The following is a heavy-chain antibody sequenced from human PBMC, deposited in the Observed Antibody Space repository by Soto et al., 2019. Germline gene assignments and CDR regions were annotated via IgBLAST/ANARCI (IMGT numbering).Heavy chain of an antibody. CDR3: AKVDGRGGMDV. CDR1: GFTFCSYA. Sequence: GGSLRLSSAASGFTFCSYAMSWVRQAPGKGLEWVSRISSSGGSTYDADSVKGRFTISRDNSNNTLYLQMNSLRAEDTAIYYCAKVDGRGGMDVWGQGTTVTVSS. J-gene: IGHJ6*02. CDR2: ISSSGGST. V-gene: IGHV3-23*01.